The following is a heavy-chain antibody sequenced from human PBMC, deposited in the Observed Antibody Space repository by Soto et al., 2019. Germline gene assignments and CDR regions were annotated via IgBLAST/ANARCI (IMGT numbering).Heavy chain of an antibody. CDR2: FSASGST. Sequence: PGGSLRLSCAASGFTFSSYTMNWVRQAPGKGLEWVSAFSASGSTYFADSVKGRFTISRDNSKNTLYLQMNSLRAEDTAIYYCAKDRAAAGWGFDYWGQGTVVTVYS. D-gene: IGHD6-13*01. CDR3: AKDRAAAGWGFDY. CDR1: GFTFSSYT. J-gene: IGHJ4*02. V-gene: IGHV3-23*01.